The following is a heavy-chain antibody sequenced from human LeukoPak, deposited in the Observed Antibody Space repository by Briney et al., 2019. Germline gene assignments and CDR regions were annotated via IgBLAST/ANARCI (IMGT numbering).Heavy chain of an antibody. D-gene: IGHD3-16*02. Sequence: GASLKVSCKTYGYTFTSHGISWVRQAPGQGLEWMGWISGFNGETHYAQNLQGRVTMTTDTSTSTAYMELRSLRSDDTAVYYCARDPSNTSGRYTYFDYWGQGTLVTVSS. V-gene: IGHV1-18*01. CDR2: ISGFNGET. CDR1: GYTFTSHG. J-gene: IGHJ4*02. CDR3: ARDPSNTSGRYTYFDY.